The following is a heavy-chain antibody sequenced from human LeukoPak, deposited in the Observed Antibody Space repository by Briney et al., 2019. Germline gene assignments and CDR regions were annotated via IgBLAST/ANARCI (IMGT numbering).Heavy chain of an antibody. CDR1: GGSISSGGYS. D-gene: IGHD2-2*01. Sequence: PSETLSLTCTVSGGSISSGGYSWSWIRQHPGKGLEWIGYIYYSGSTYYNPSLKSRVTISVDTSKNQFSLKLSSVTAADTAVYYCARTEKWEGYCSSTSCYGSRYWFDPWGQGTLVTVSS. CDR3: ARTEKWEGYCSSTSCYGSRYWFDP. V-gene: IGHV4-31*03. CDR2: IYYSGST. J-gene: IGHJ5*02.